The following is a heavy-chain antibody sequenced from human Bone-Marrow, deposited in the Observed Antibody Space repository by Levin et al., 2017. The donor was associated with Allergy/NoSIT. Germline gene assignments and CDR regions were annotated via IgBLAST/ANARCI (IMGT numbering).Heavy chain of an antibody. V-gene: IGHV4-34*01. CDR2: INHSGST. J-gene: IGHJ2*01. CDR3: ARGGGDIVVLSWYFDL. Sequence: RSQTLSLTCAVYGGSFSGYYWSWIRQPPGKGLEWIGEINHSGSTNYNPSLKSRVTISVDTSKNQFSLKLSSVTAADTAVYYCARGGGDIVVLSWYFDLWGRGTLVTVSS. D-gene: IGHD2-2*01. CDR1: GGSFSGYY.